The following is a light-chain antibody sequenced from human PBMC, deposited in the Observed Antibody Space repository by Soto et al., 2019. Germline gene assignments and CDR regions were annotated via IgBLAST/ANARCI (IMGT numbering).Light chain of an antibody. J-gene: IGKJ5*01. CDR1: QDVGRW. CDR2: ATS. V-gene: IGKV1-12*01. CDR3: QQARSFPVT. Sequence: DIQMTQSPSTLSGSVGDTVTITCRSSQDVGRWLSWYQQKPGKAPKILIFATSTLQSGVPSRFSGSGSGTDFTLTITSLQSEDFATYYCQQARSFPVTFGQGTRLEIK.